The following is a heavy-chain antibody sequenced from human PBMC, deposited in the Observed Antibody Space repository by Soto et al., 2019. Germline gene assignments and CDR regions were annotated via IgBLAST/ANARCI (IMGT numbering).Heavy chain of an antibody. CDR1: GGSISSSSYY. D-gene: IGHD6-6*01. V-gene: IGHV4-39*02. Sequence: QLQLQESGPGLVKPSETLSLTCTVSGGSISSSSYYWGWIRQPPGKGLEWIGGIYYSGSTYYNPSLKTRITISVDTTKNHFALKLSSVAAADTAVDYCARGHIAAQPYSDYYGRAFGGQGTTVIVSS. CDR3: ARGHIAAQPYSDYYGRAF. CDR2: IYYSGST. J-gene: IGHJ6*02.